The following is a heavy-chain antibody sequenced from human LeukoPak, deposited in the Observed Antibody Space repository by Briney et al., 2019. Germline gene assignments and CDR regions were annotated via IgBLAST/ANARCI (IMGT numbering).Heavy chain of an antibody. CDR2: INHSGST. D-gene: IGHD6-6*01. Sequence: KSSETLSLTCAVYGGSFSGYYWSWIRQPPGKGLEWIGEINHSGSTNYNPSLKSRVTISVDTSKNQFSLKLSSVTAADTAVYYCARATRAARHFDYWGQGTLVTVSS. CDR3: ARATRAARHFDY. V-gene: IGHV4-34*01. J-gene: IGHJ4*02. CDR1: GGSFSGYY.